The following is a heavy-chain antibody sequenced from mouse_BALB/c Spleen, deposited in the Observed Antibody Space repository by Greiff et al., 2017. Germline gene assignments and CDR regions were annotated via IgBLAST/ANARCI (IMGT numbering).Heavy chain of an antibody. CDR2: IDPANGNT. J-gene: IGHJ4*01. V-gene: IGHV14-3*02. Sequence: VQLKESGAELVKPGASVKLSCTASGFNIKDTYMHWVKQRPEQGLEWIGRIDPANGNTKYDPKFQGKATITADTSSNTAYLQLSSLTSEDTAVYYCARSDLERDAMDYWGQGTSVTVSS. CDR3: ARSDLERDAMDY. CDR1: GFNIKDTY.